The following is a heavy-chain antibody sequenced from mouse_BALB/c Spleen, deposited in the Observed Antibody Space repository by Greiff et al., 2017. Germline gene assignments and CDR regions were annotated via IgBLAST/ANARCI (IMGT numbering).Heavy chain of an antibody. J-gene: IGHJ3*01. D-gene: IGHD2-1*01. Sequence: EVKLVESGGGLVKPGGSLKLSCAASGFTFSSYAMSWVRQSPEKRLEWVAEISSGGSYTYYPDTVTGRFTISRDNAKNTLYLEMSSLRSEDTAMYYCARAGGKGFAYWGQGTLVTVSA. CDR3: ARAGGKGFAY. CDR1: GFTFSSYA. CDR2: ISSGGSYT. V-gene: IGHV5-9-4*01.